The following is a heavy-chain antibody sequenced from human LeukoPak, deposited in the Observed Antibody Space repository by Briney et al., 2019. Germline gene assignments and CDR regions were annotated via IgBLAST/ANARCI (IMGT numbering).Heavy chain of an antibody. V-gene: IGHV1-69*06. CDR1: GYTFTGYY. CDR3: ARTYYDSSGVIDY. Sequence: ASVKVSCKASGYTFTGYYMYWVRQAPGQGLEWMGGIIPIFGTANYAQKFQGRVTITADKSTSTAYMELSSLRSEDTAVYYCARTYYDSSGVIDYWGQGTLVTVSS. D-gene: IGHD3-22*01. CDR2: IIPIFGTA. J-gene: IGHJ4*02.